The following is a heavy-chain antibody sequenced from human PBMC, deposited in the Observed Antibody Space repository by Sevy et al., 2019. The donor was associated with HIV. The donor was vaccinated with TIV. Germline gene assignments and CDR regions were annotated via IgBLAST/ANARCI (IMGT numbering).Heavy chain of an antibody. CDR3: ARGRITFFDA. D-gene: IGHD3-16*01. CDR1: GGPISTCTNF. J-gene: IGHJ4*02. V-gene: IGHV4-39*01. Sequence: SETLSLTCIVSGGPISTCTNFWGWIRQPPGKGREWIGSIYCGGSTYYNPSLKSRVAITVDTSKNQCSLKVNSVSAADTAVYYCARGRITFFDAWGQGALVTVSS. CDR2: IYCGGST.